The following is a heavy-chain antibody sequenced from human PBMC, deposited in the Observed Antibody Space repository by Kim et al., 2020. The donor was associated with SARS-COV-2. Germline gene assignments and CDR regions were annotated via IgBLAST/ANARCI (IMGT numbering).Heavy chain of an antibody. J-gene: IGHJ4*02. Sequence: GGSLRLSCAASGFTFDDYAMHWVRQAPGKGLEWVSGISRNSGSIGYADSVKGRFTISRDNAKNSLYLQMNSLRAEDTALYYCAKDKEQLVPGLFFDYWGQGTLVTVSS. V-gene: IGHV3-9*01. D-gene: IGHD6-6*01. CDR1: GFTFDDYA. CDR2: ISRNSGSI. CDR3: AKDKEQLVPGLFFDY.